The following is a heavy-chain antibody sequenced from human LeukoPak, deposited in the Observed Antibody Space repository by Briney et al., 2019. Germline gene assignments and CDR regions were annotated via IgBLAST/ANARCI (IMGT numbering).Heavy chain of an antibody. CDR1: GGSFSGYY. V-gene: IGHV4-59*01. CDR2: IYYSGST. D-gene: IGHD4-23*01. CDR3: ARDQPPYGGNSEGGFDY. Sequence: SETLSLTCAVYGGSFSGYYWSWIRQPPGKGLEWIGYIYYSGSTNYNPSPKSRVTISVDTSKNQFSLKLSSVTAADTAVYYCARDQPPYGGNSEGGFDYWGQGTLVTVSS. J-gene: IGHJ4*02.